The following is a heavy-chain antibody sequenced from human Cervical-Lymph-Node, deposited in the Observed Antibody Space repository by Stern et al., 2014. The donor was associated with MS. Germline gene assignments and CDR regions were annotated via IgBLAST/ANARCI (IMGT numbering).Heavy chain of an antibody. D-gene: IGHD3-10*01. J-gene: IGHJ4*02. CDR3: ARTSTRGFDY. Sequence: VQLVESGAEVKKPGSSVKVSCKASGGTFSSYAVNWVRQAPGQGLHWMGGIIPILGTATYAQKFQGRVTITADESTSTAYMELSSLKSEDTAVYYCARTSTRGFDYWGQGTLVTVSS. CDR2: IIPILGTA. V-gene: IGHV1-69*01. CDR1: GGTFSSYA.